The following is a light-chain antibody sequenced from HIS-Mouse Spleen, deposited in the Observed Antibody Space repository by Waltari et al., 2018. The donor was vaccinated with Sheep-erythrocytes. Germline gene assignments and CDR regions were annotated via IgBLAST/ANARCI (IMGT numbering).Light chain of an antibody. CDR2: DVS. J-gene: IGLJ1*01. V-gene: IGLV2-11*02. Sequence: QSALTQPRSVSGSPGQSVTISCTGTSSDVGGYNYVSWYQKHPGKDPKLMIYDVSKRPSGVPDRFSGSKSGNTASLTISGLQAEDEADYYCCSYAGSYNHVFATGTKVTVL. CDR1: SSDVGGYNY. CDR3: CSYAGSYNHV.